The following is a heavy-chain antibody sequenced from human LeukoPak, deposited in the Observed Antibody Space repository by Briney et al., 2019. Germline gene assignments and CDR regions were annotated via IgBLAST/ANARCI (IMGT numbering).Heavy chain of an antibody. CDR1: GFTFSSYG. CDR3: ARAAGEMATIRY. D-gene: IGHD5-24*01. J-gene: IGHJ4*02. CDR2: IRYDGSNK. V-gene: IGHV3-30*02. Sequence: PGGSLRLSCAASGFTFSSYGMHWVRQAPGKGLEWVAFIRYDGSNKYYADSVTGRFTISRDNAKNSLYLQMNSLRAEDTAVYYCARAAGEMATIRYWGQGTLVTVSS.